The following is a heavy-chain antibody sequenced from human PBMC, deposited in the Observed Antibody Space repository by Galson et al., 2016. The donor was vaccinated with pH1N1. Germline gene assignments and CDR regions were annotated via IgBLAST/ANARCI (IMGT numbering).Heavy chain of an antibody. J-gene: IGHJ4*02. CDR3: AREPYFPPYFDN. CDR1: GFIFSAYT. Sequence: SLRLSCAASGFIFSAYTMNWVRQAPGKGPEWVSSISSTSRNIYYADSVKGRFTISRDNAKNSLYLQINSLRAEDTAVYYCAREPYFPPYFDNWGPGTLVTVSA. D-gene: IGHD2-21*01. CDR2: ISSTSRNI. V-gene: IGHV3-21*01.